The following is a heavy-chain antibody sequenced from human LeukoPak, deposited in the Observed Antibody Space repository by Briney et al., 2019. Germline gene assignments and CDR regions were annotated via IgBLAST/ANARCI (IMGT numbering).Heavy chain of an antibody. J-gene: IGHJ4*02. CDR2: ISPTGSTT. V-gene: IGHV3-74*01. CDR3: ARGPSSNWSGLDF. Sequence: GGYLRLSCAASGFSFSGHWMHWARQLPGKGLVWVSRISPTGSTTSYADSVKGRFTVSRGNAKNTLYLQVNNLRAEDTAVYYCARGPSSNWSGLDFWGQGTLLTVSS. CDR1: GFSFSGHW. D-gene: IGHD6-13*01.